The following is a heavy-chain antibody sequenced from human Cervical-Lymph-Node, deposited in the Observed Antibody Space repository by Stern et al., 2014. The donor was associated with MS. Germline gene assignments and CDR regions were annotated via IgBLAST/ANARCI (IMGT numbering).Heavy chain of an antibody. CDR3: ASLGTIDYFFYGLNV. Sequence: VQLVESGAEVRKPGASVKVSCKTSGYYFTDYDIHWVRQAPGQGLEWMGRINPKSVYTYYGQKFQGRFTMTRDTSISTVYMELSRLTSDDTAVFYCASLGTIDYFFYGLNVWGQGTTVTVSS. CDR1: GYYFTDYD. V-gene: IGHV1-2*06. CDR2: INPKSVYT. J-gene: IGHJ6*02. D-gene: IGHD1-7*01.